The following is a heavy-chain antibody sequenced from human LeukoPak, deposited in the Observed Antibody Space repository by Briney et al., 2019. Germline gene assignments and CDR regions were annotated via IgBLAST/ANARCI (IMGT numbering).Heavy chain of an antibody. D-gene: IGHD3-22*01. CDR2: ISGSGGST. J-gene: IGHJ4*02. CDR1: GFTFSSYA. V-gene: IGHV3-23*01. CDR3: AKDQRGNPYYYDSSGYSGAADY. Sequence: PGGSLRLSCAAPGFTFSSYAMSWVRQAPGKGLEWVSAISGSGGSTYYADSVKGRFTISRDNSKNTLYLQMNSLRAEDTAVYYCAKDQRGNPYYYDSSGYSGAADYWGQGTLVTVSS.